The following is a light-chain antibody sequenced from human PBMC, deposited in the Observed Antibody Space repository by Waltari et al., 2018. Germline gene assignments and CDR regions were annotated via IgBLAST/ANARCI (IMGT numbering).Light chain of an antibody. CDR2: VNSDGSH. V-gene: IGLV4-69*01. Sequence: QLILTQSPSASASLGASVKLTCPLSSGHSSNVIAWLPQQPEKGPRFLMKVNSDGSHRKGDEIPDRFSGSSSGAERYLSISSLQSEDEADYFCQTGGHGTWVFGGGTKLTVL. CDR3: QTGGHGTWV. J-gene: IGLJ3*02. CDR1: SGHSSNV.